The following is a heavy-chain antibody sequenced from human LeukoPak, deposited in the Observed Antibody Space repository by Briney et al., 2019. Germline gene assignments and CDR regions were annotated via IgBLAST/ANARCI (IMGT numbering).Heavy chain of an antibody. CDR1: AFTFSSYA. V-gene: IGHV3-23*01. Sequence: GGSLRLSCAASAFTFSSYAMSWVRQAPGKGLEWVSTIHGSSDTTYYADSVKGRFTISRDNSKNTLFLQTNSLRAEDTAVYYCARISGSRAWDFDYWGQGTLVTVSS. D-gene: IGHD1-26*01. CDR2: IHGSSDTT. CDR3: ARISGSRAWDFDY. J-gene: IGHJ4*02.